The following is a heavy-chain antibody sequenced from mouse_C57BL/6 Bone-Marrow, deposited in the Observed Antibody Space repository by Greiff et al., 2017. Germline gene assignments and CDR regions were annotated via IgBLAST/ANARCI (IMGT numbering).Heavy chain of an antibody. D-gene: IGHD4-1*01. CDR1: GYTFTDYY. V-gene: IGHV1-26*01. CDR3: ANWEGWFAY. CDR2: INPNNGGT. J-gene: IGHJ3*01. Sequence: VQLQQSGPELVKPGASVKISCKASGYTFTDYYMNWVKQSHGKSLEWIGDINPNNGGTSYNQKLKGKATLTVDKSSSTAYMELRSLTSEDSAVYYCANWEGWFAYWGQGTLVTVSA.